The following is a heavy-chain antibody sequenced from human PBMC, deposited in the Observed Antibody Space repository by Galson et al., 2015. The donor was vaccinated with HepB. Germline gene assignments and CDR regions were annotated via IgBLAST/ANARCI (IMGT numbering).Heavy chain of an antibody. V-gene: IGHV3-30-3*01. CDR3: AREVVPAAYFDY. Sequence: SLRLSCAASGFTFSSYAMHWVRQAPGKGLEWVAVISYDGSNKYYADSVKGRFTISRDNSKNTLYLQMNSLRAEDTAVYYCAREVVPAAYFDYWGQGTLVTVSS. CDR2: ISYDGSNK. D-gene: IGHD2-2*01. CDR1: GFTFSSYA. J-gene: IGHJ4*02.